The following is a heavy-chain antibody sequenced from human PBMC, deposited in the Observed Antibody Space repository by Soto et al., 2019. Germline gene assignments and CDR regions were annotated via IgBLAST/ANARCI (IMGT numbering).Heavy chain of an antibody. CDR1: GFTFSSHA. J-gene: IGHJ4*02. D-gene: IGHD2-15*01. Sequence: VQLVESGGGVVQPGRSLRLSCAASGFTFSSHAMHWVRQAPGKGLEWVAVISHDGTKSNYADSVKGRFTISRDSSKNTMYLQMNSLRAEDTAVYYCARDLARSSDHFDYWGQGTLVTVSS. CDR2: ISHDGTKS. CDR3: ARDLARSSDHFDY. V-gene: IGHV3-30-3*01.